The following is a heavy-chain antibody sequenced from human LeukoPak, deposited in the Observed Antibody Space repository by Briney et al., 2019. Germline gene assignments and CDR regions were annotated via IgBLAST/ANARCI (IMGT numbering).Heavy chain of an antibody. V-gene: IGHV4-39*07. CDR3: ARARQLWSSFMMDV. J-gene: IGHJ6*04. Sequence: SETLSLTCTVSGGSISSSSYYWGWIRQPPGKGLEWIGSIYYSGSTYYNPSLKSRVTISVDTSKNQFSLKLSSVTAADTAVYYCARARQLWSSFMMDVWGKGTTVTVSS. D-gene: IGHD5-18*01. CDR1: GGSISSSSYY. CDR2: IYYSGST.